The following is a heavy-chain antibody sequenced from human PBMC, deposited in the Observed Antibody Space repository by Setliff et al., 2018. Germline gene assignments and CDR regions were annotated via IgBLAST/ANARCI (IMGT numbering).Heavy chain of an antibody. CDR2: IPHSGTT. CDR3: ARGGASSQWFDS. J-gene: IGHJ5*01. CDR1: GDSISPYY. V-gene: IGHV4-59*01. D-gene: IGHD2-15*01. Sequence: PSETLSLTCTVSGDSISPYYWSWIRQSPGKGLEWIAWIPHSGTTNYNPSLKSRVTLSVDTSKNQFSLNLASVTAADTAAYYCARGGASSQWFDSWGQGTLVTVSS.